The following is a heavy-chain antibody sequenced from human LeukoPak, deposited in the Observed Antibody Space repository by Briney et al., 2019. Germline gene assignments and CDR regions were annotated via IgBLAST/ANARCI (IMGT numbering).Heavy chain of an antibody. CDR3: ASGVDYGGNGVLNY. Sequence: GASVKVSCKASGYAFTSYAMHWVRQAPGQRLEWMGWINAGNGNTKYSQEFQGRVTITRDTSASTAYMELSSLRSEDMAVYYCASGVDYGGNGVLNYWGQGTLVTVSS. CDR2: INAGNGNT. J-gene: IGHJ4*02. CDR1: GYAFTSYA. V-gene: IGHV1-3*03. D-gene: IGHD4-23*01.